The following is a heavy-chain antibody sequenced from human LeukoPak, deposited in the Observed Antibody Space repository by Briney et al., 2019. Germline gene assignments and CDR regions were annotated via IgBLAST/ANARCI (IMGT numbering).Heavy chain of an antibody. V-gene: IGHV3-74*01. J-gene: IGHJ4*02. CDR3: ARDSNYYDSSGYFDY. Sequence: GGSLRLSCAASGFTFSSYWMHWVRQAPGKGLVWVSRISTDGSSTSYADFVKGRFTISRDNAKNSLYLQMNSLRAEDTAVYYCARDSNYYDSSGYFDYWGQGTLVTVSS. D-gene: IGHD3-22*01. CDR1: GFTFSSYW. CDR2: ISTDGSST.